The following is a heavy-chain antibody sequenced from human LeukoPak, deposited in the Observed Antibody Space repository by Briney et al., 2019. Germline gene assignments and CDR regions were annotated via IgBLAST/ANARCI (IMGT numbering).Heavy chain of an antibody. V-gene: IGHV3-21*01. CDR3: AKEAGQDFGALDAFDV. CDR1: GFTFSIYS. Sequence: GGSLRLSCVASGFTFSIYSMNWVRQAPGKGLEWVSSIGGSSSSLYYAESVKGRFTISGDNARNSLYSQMNSLRAEDTAVYYCAKEAGQDFGALDAFDVWGQGTMVTVSS. J-gene: IGHJ3*01. D-gene: IGHD4-17*01. CDR2: IGGSSSSL.